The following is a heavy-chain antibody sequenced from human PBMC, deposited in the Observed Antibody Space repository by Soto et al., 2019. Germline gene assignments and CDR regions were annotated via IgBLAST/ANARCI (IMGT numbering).Heavy chain of an antibody. Sequence: SQTLSLTCTISGDSVSSNSAAWNWIRQSPSRGLEWLGRTHYRSKWYNDYAVSVKSRITINPDTSKNQFSLQLNSVTPEDTAVYYCAIDRGFYGSGSWWAFYIWGQGTMVTVSS. CDR2: THYRSKWYN. V-gene: IGHV6-1*01. CDR1: GDSVSSNSAA. D-gene: IGHD3-10*01. J-gene: IGHJ3*02. CDR3: AIDRGFYGSGSWWAFYI.